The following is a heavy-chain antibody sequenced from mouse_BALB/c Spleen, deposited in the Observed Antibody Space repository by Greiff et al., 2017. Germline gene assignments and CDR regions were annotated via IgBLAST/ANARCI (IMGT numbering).Heavy chain of an antibody. Sequence: QVHVKQSGAELVKPGASVKLSCKASGYTFTSYYMYWVKQRPGQGLEWIGEINPSNGGTNFNEKFKSKATLTVDKSSSTAYMQLSSLTSEDSAVYYCTRRRTATRDYYAMDYWGQGTSVTVSS. CDR3: TRRRTATRDYYAMDY. CDR2: INPSNGGT. V-gene: IGHV1S81*02. J-gene: IGHJ4*01. CDR1: GYTFTSYY. D-gene: IGHD1-2*01.